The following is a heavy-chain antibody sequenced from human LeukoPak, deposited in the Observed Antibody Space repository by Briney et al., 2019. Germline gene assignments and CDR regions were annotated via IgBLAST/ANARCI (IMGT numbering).Heavy chain of an antibody. Sequence: SVKVSCKASGGTFSSYAISWVRQAPGQGLEWMGRIIPIFGTANYAQKFQGRVTITTDESTSTAYMELSSLRSEDTAVYYCARDPGFYGGNSFVFYYWGQGTLVAVSS. D-gene: IGHD4-23*01. CDR3: ARDPGFYGGNSFVFYY. CDR1: GGTFSSYA. J-gene: IGHJ4*02. CDR2: IIPIFGTA. V-gene: IGHV1-69*05.